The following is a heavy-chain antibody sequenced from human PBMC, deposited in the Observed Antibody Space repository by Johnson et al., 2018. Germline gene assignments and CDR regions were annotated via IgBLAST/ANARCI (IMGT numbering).Heavy chain of an antibody. V-gene: IGHV3-9*01. CDR1: GFTFDDYA. D-gene: IGHD2/OR15-2a*01. CDR3: ARMRNHHYYYYMDV. Sequence: VQLVQSGGGLLQPGRSLRLSCAASGFTFDDYAMQWVRQTPGKGLEWVSGISWNSGSIGYAASVKGRFTISRDNAKNSLYLQMNSLRAEDTAVYYWARMRNHHYYYYMDVWGKGPTVTVSS. J-gene: IGHJ6*03. CDR2: ISWNSGSI.